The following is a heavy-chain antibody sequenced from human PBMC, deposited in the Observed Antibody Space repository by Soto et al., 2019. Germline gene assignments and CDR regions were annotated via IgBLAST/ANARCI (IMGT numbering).Heavy chain of an antibody. V-gene: IGHV1-58*01. J-gene: IGHJ6*02. D-gene: IGHD3-3*01. Sequence: SVKVSCKASGFTFTSSAVQWVRQARGQRLEWIGWIVVGSGNTNYAQKFQERVTITRDMSTSTAYMELSSLRSEDTAVYYCAAVQAGYDFWSGYYRDYYYGMDVWGQGTTVTVSS. CDR2: IVVGSGNT. CDR1: GFTFTSSA. CDR3: AAVQAGYDFWSGYYRDYYYGMDV.